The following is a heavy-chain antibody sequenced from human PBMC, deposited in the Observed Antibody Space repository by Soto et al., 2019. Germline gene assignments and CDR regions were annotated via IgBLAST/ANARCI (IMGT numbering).Heavy chain of an antibody. CDR1: GFTFSSYS. D-gene: IGHD5-18*01. CDR2: ISSSSSYI. V-gene: IGHV3-21*01. CDR3: ARDQPGYSYGYGLGY. J-gene: IGHJ4*02. Sequence: EVQLVESGGGLVKPGGSLRLSCAASGFTFSSYSMNWVRQAPGKGLEWVSSISSSSSYIYYADSVKGRFTISSDNAKNSLYLQMNSLRAADTAGYYCARDQPGYSYGYGLGYWGQGTLVSVSS.